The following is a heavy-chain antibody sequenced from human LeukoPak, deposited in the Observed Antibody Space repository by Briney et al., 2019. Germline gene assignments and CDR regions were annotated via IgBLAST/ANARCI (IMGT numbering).Heavy chain of an antibody. Sequence: PGGSLRLSCAASGFTFSSYAMSWVRQAPGKGLQWVSGISGSGNSIYYADSVKGRFTISRDNSKNTLYLQMNSLRAEDTAVYYCARASVGWWHDRPYYMDVWGKGITVTVSS. D-gene: IGHD2-8*02. CDR2: ISGSGNSI. CDR1: GFTFSSYA. CDR3: ARASVGWWHDRPYYMDV. J-gene: IGHJ6*03. V-gene: IGHV3-23*01.